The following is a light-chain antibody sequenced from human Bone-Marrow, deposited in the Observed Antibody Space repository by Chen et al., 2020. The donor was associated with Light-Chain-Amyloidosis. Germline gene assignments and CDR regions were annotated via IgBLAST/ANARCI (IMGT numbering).Light chain of an antibody. CDR2: CAS. CDR1: QRVLYSSNNKNY. Sequence: DIVMTQSPDSLTVSLGERATINCKSSQRVLYSSNNKNYLAWYQQKPGQPPKLLIYCASTRESGVPDRFSGSGSGTDFTLTISSLQAEDVAVYYCQQYYSTPWTFGQGIKVEIK. CDR3: QQYYSTPWT. V-gene: IGKV4-1*01. J-gene: IGKJ1*01.